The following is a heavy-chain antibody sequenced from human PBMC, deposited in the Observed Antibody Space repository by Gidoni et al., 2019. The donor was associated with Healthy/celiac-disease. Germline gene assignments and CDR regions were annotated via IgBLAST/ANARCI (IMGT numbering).Heavy chain of an antibody. Sequence: QVQLVPSGAEVQKPGSSAKVPCKDSGGTFSSYAISRVRQAPGQGLELMGGIIPIFGTANYAQKFQGRVTITADESTSTAYMELSSLRSEDTAVYYCAKDVGYYYYGMDVWGQGTTVTVSS. CDR1: GGTFSSYA. V-gene: IGHV1-69*01. J-gene: IGHJ6*02. D-gene: IGHD2-15*01. CDR2: IIPIFGTA. CDR3: AKDVGYYYYGMDV.